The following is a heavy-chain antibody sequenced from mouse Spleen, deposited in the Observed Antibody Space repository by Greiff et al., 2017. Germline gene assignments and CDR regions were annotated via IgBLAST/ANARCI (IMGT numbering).Heavy chain of an antibody. CDR2: IYPSSGST. CDR3: ASTLITATWFTY. J-gene: IGHJ3*01. V-gene: IGHV1-55*01. CDR1: GYTFSNYW. Sequence: QVQLQQSGAEIVKPGASVKMSCKASGYTFSNYWITWVKQRPGQGLEWIGDIYPSSGSTNCNEKFKSKATLTVDTSSSTAYMQLSSLTSEDSAVYYCASTLITATWFTYWGQGTLVTVSA. D-gene: IGHD2-4*01.